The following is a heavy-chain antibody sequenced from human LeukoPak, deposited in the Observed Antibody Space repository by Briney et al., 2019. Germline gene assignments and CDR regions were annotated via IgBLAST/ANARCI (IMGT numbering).Heavy chain of an antibody. CDR2: ISYDGSNK. CDR1: GFTFSSYA. D-gene: IGHD2-2*01. J-gene: IGHJ4*02. Sequence: GGSLRLSCAASGFTFSSYAMHWVRQAPGKGLEWVAVISYDGSNKYNADSVKGRFTMSRDNSKNTLYLQMNSLRAEDTAVYYCASPDCSSTSCYAGRENYWGQGTLVTVSS. CDR3: ASPDCSSTSCYAGRENY. V-gene: IGHV3-30*04.